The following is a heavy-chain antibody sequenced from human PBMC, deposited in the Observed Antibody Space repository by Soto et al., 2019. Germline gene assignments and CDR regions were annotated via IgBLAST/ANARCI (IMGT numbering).Heavy chain of an antibody. Sequence: QVQLVESGGGVVQPGRSLRLSCAASGFTFSSYGMHWVRQAPGKGLEWVAVISYDGSNKYYADSVKGRFTISRDNSKNTLYLQMNSLRAEDTALYYCAKDLSIPKYYYDSSGYPADAFDIWGQGTMVTVSS. CDR3: AKDLSIPKYYYDSSGYPADAFDI. CDR1: GFTFSSYG. CDR2: ISYDGSNK. V-gene: IGHV3-30*18. J-gene: IGHJ3*02. D-gene: IGHD3-22*01.